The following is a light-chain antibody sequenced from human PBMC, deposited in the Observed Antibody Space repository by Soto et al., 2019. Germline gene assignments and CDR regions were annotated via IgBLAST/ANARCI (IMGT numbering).Light chain of an antibody. CDR1: QSISRW. CDR3: QQADSFPLT. J-gene: IGKJ4*01. V-gene: IGKV1-5*01. CDR2: DAS. Sequence: DIQMTQSPSTLSASVGDRVTITCRASQSISRWLAWHQQKPGKAPRLLIYDASNLQRGVPSRFSGSGSGTEFTLTINSLQPEDFATYYCQQADSFPLTFGGGTKVEIK.